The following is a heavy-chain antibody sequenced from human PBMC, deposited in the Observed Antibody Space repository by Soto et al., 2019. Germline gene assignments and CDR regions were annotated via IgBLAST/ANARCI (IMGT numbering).Heavy chain of an antibody. Sequence: QVQLVQSGAEVKKPGASVKVSCKASGYTFTSYAMNWVRQAPGQRLEWMGWINAGNGNTKYSQKFKGRVTITRDTSASTAYMELSSLRSEDTAVYYCARGIDDYGDSVQDFDIWGQGTMVTFSS. J-gene: IGHJ3*02. V-gene: IGHV1-3*01. CDR1: GYTFTSYA. D-gene: IGHD4-17*01. CDR3: ARGIDDYGDSVQDFDI. CDR2: INAGNGNT.